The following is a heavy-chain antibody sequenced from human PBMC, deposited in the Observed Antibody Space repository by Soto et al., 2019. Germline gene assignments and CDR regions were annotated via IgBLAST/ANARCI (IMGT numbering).Heavy chain of an antibody. CDR3: ASLWSIAAHGYDY. D-gene: IGHD6-6*01. CDR2: ISSSSSYI. V-gene: IGHV3-21*01. J-gene: IGHJ4*02. CDR1: GFTFSSYS. Sequence: GGSLRLSCAASGFTFSSYSMNWVRQAPGKGLEWVSSISSSSSYIYYADSVKGRFTISRDNAKNSLYLQMNSLRAEDTAVYYCASLWSIAAHGYDYWGQGTLVTVSS.